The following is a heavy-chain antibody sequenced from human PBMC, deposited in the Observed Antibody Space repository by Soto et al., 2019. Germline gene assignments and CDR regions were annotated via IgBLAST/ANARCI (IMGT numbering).Heavy chain of an antibody. D-gene: IGHD2-8*02. J-gene: IGHJ6*02. Sequence: PSETLSLTCTVSGGSISSYYWSWIRQPPGKGLEWIGYIYYSGSTNYNPSLKSRVTISVDTSKNQFSLKLSSVTAADTAVYYCARDYGWGHQDYYYYYGMDVWGQGTTVTVSS. CDR1: GGSISSYY. CDR3: ARDYGWGHQDYYYYYGMDV. V-gene: IGHV4-59*01. CDR2: IYYSGST.